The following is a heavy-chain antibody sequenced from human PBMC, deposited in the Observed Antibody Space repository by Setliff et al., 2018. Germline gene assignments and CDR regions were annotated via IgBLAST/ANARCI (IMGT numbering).Heavy chain of an antibody. CDR3: ERLVRYCTTTTFQRTSGDDF. D-gene: IGHD2-8*01. J-gene: IGHJ4*02. V-gene: IGHV1-18*01. CDR2: ISPHTGNT. CDR1: GYTFSDYG. Sequence: ASVKVSCKASGYTFSDYGISWVRQAPGQGLEWMGWISPHTGNTFYAPQFQGRVIMTTDTSTNTAYMDLRSLRSDDTAVYYCERLVRYCTTTTFQRTSGDDFWGQGPLVTVSS.